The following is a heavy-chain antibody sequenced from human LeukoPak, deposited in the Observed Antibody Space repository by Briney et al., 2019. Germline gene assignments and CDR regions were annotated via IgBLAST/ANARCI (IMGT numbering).Heavy chain of an antibody. V-gene: IGHV3-30-3*01. CDR1: GFTFSSYA. Sequence: GGSLRLSCAASGFTFSSYAMHWVRQAPGKGLEWVAVISYDGSNKYCADSVKGRFTISRDNSKNTLYLQMNSLRADDTAVYYCTRTEYCSPSSCKYASFWGQGTMVTVSS. D-gene: IGHD2-2*01. CDR2: ISYDGSNK. J-gene: IGHJ3*01. CDR3: TRTEYCSPSSCKYASF.